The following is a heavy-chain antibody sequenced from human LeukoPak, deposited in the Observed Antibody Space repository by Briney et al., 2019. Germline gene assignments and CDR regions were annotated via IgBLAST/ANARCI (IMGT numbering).Heavy chain of an antibody. CDR1: GFTFSSYG. Sequence: GGSLRLSCAASGFTFSSYGMSWVRQAPGKGLEWVSAISGSGGSTYYADSVKGRFTISRDNSKNTLYLQMDSLRFEDTAVYYCARGDNWNYRGFDYWGQGTLVTVSS. D-gene: IGHD1-7*01. J-gene: IGHJ4*02. CDR3: ARGDNWNYRGFDY. V-gene: IGHV3-23*01. CDR2: ISGSGGST.